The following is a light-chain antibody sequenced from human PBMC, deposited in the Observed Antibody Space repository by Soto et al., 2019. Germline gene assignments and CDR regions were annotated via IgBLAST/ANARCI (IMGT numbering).Light chain of an antibody. Sequence: DIQMTQSPSTLSGSVGDRVTITCRASQTISSWLAWYQQKPGKAPKLLIYAASTLQSGVPSRFSGSASGTEFTLTISGLLPEDFAAYHCQQLYTLPFTFGQGTRLEI. CDR1: QTISSW. V-gene: IGKV1-5*01. J-gene: IGKJ5*01. CDR2: AAS. CDR3: QQLYTLPFT.